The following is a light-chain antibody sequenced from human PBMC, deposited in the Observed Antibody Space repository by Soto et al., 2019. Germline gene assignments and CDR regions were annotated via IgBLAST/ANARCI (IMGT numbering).Light chain of an antibody. CDR1: QSVSSSY. CDR2: GAS. V-gene: IGKV3-20*01. Sequence: EIVLTQSPATLSLSPGERATLSCRASQSVSSSYLAWYQQKPGQAPRLLIYGASSRATGTPDRFSGSGSGTDFTLTISSLEPEDFAVYYCQRYGSSPLYTFGQGTKLEIK. CDR3: QRYGSSPLYT. J-gene: IGKJ2*01.